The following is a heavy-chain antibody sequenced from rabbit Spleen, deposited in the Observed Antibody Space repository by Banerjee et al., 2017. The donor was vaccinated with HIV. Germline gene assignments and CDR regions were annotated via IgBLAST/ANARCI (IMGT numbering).Heavy chain of an antibody. J-gene: IGHJ3*01. V-gene: IGHV1S45*01. Sequence: QEQLEESGGDLVKPEGSLTLTCIASGVSFSGDSYMCWVRQAPGKGLEWIACIDAGSSGFTYFANWAKGRFTISKTSSTTVTLQVTSLTVADTATYFCARDLTDVIGWNFGWWGQGTLVTVS. CDR1: GVSFSGDSY. D-gene: IGHD4-1*01. CDR2: IDAGSSGFT. CDR3: ARDLTDVIGWNFGW.